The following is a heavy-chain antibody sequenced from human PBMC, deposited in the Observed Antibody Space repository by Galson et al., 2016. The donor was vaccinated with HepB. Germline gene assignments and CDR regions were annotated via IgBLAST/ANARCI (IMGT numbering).Heavy chain of an antibody. J-gene: IGHJ6*04. V-gene: IGHV3-23*01. CDR3: VQGSTAPAV. CDR2: ISRSGYST. CDR1: GFTFSNYG. Sequence: SLRLSCAASGFTFSNYGMTGVRQAPGKGLEVVSSISRSGYSTDYADSVKGRFTISKDNSKNTLSLQMNSLTADDTAIHYCVQGSTAPAVWGKGTTVTVSS. D-gene: IGHD2-15*01.